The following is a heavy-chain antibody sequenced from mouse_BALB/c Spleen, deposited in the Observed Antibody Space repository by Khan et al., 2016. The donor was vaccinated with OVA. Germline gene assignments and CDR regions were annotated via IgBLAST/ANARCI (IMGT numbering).Heavy chain of an antibody. CDR3: TRGIYYGNPYAMEY. D-gene: IGHD2-1*01. Sequence: QVQLQQPGADLVRPGASVTLSCKASGYTFTDYEMHWVKQTPVHGLEWIGAIDPETGGTAYNQKFKGKATLTADKSSSTAYMELHSLTSEDSAVYYCTRGIYYGNPYAMEYWGQGTSVTVSS. J-gene: IGHJ4*01. CDR2: IDPETGGT. V-gene: IGHV1-15*01. CDR1: GYTFTDYE.